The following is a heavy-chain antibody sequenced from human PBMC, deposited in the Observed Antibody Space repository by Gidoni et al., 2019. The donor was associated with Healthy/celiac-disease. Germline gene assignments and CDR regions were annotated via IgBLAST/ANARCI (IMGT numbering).Heavy chain of an antibody. CDR3: ARDIMITFGNPSFGMDV. V-gene: IGHV3-11*05. Sequence: QVQLVESGGGLVKPGGSLRLSCAASGFPFSDYYMSWIRQAPGKGLEWVSYISSSSSYTNYADSVKGRFTISRDNAKNSLYLQMNSLRAEDTAVYYCARDIMITFGNPSFGMDVWGQGTTVTVSS. CDR2: ISSSSSYT. J-gene: IGHJ6*02. CDR1: GFPFSDYY. D-gene: IGHD3-16*01.